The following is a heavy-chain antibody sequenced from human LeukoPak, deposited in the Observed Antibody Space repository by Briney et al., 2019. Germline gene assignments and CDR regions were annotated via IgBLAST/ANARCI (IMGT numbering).Heavy chain of an antibody. Sequence: SVKVSCKASGGTFSSYANSWVRQAPGQGLEWMGRIIPIFGIANYAQKFQGRVTITADKSTSTAYMELSSLRSEDTAVYYCSSPSNCSSTSCYRDAFDIWGQGTMVTVSS. D-gene: IGHD2-2*01. V-gene: IGHV1-69*04. CDR3: SSPSNCSSTSCYRDAFDI. J-gene: IGHJ3*02. CDR2: IIPIFGIA. CDR1: GGTFSSYA.